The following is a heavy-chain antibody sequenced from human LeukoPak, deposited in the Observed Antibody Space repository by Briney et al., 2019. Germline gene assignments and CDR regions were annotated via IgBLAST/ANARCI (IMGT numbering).Heavy chain of an antibody. V-gene: IGHV4-59*01. CDR3: ARAKYDFWSGYYTWWFDP. J-gene: IGHJ5*02. CDR1: GGSISSYY. D-gene: IGHD3-3*01. Sequence: SETLSLTCTVSGGSISSYYWSRIRQPPGKGLEWIGYIYYSGSTNYNPSLKSRVTISVDTSKNQFSLKLSSVTAADTAVYYCARAKYDFWSGYYTWWFDPWGQGTLVTVSS. CDR2: IYYSGST.